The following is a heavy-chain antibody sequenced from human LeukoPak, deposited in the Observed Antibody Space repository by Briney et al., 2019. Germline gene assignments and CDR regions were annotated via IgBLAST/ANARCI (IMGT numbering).Heavy chain of an antibody. V-gene: IGHV4-34*01. Sequence: SETLSLTCAVYGGSFSGYYWSWIRQPPGKGLEWIGEINHSGSTNYNPSLKSRVTISVDTSKNQISLKLSSVTAADTAVYYCARQNYYGSGRLVFGGQGTLVTVSS. J-gene: IGHJ4*02. CDR2: INHSGST. CDR1: GGSFSGYY. CDR3: ARQNYYGSGRLVF. D-gene: IGHD3-10*01.